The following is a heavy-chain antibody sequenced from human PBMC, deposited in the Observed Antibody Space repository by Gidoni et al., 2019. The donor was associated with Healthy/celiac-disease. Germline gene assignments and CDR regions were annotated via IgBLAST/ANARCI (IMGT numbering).Heavy chain of an antibody. J-gene: IGHJ4*02. V-gene: IGHV3-15*01. CDR1: GFTFSNAW. D-gene: IGHD3-3*01. CDR2: IKSKTDGGTT. CDR3: TTDRYDLRFWSGYSYYFDY. Sequence: ELQLVESGGGLVTPGGSLRLSCAASGFTFSNAWLRWGGKALGKGLGWGGRIKSKTDGGTTDYAAPVKGRFTISRDDSKNTLYLQMNSLKTEDTAVYYCTTDRYDLRFWSGYSYYFDYWGQGTLVTVSS.